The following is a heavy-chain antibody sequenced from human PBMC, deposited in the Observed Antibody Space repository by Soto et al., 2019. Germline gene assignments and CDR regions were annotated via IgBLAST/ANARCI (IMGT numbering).Heavy chain of an antibody. CDR3: TRPGYYDDRSGYYRDAFDI. CDR1: GFTFSGSA. D-gene: IGHD3-22*01. J-gene: IGHJ3*02. V-gene: IGHV3-73*01. CDR2: IRSKANSYAT. Sequence: VGSLRLSCAASGFTFSGSAMHWVRQASGKGLEWVGRIRSKANSYATAYAASVKGRFTISRDDSKNTAYLQMNSLKTEDTAVYYCTRPGYYDDRSGYYRDAFDIWGQGTTVTVSS.